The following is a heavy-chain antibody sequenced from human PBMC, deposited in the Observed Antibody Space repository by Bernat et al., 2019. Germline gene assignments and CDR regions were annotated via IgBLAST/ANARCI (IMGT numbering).Heavy chain of an antibody. CDR1: GGSFSGYY. CDR3: ARVNRYYDLWSGYYNDYYMDV. V-gene: IGHV4-34*01. CDR2: INHSGST. D-gene: IGHD3-3*01. J-gene: IGHJ6*03. Sequence: QVQLQQWGAGLLKPSETLSLTCAVYGGSFSGYYWSWIRQPPGKGLEWIGEINHSGSTNYNPSLKSRVTISVDTSKNQFSLKLSSMTAADTAVYYCARVNRYYDLWSGYYNDYYMDVWGKGTTVTVSS.